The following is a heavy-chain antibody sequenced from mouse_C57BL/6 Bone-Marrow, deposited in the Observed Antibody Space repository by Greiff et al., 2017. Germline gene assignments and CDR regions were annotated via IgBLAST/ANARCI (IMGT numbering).Heavy chain of an antibody. CDR2: IYPRSGNT. D-gene: IGHD1-1*01. CDR1: GYTFTSYG. CDR3: ARCTTVVAGYYFDY. Sequence: VQLQQSGAELARPGASVKLSCKASGYTFTSYGISWVKQRTGQGLEWIGEIYPRSGNTYYNEKFKGKATLTADKSSSTAYMELRSLTSEDSAVYFCARCTTVVAGYYFDYWGQGTTLTVSS. V-gene: IGHV1-81*01. J-gene: IGHJ2*01.